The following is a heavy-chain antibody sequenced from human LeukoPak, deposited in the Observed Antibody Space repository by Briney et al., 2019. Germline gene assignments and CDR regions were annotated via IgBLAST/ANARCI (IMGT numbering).Heavy chain of an antibody. D-gene: IGHD3-3*01. Sequence: SETLALTCTVSGGSISSSSFLWSWIRQPPGKGLEWIGEINHSGSTNYNPSLKSRVTISVDTSKNQFSLKLSSVTAADTAVYYCARAIRTIFGVVRSYAFDIWGQGTMVTVSS. CDR1: GGSISSSSFL. CDR2: INHSGST. J-gene: IGHJ3*02. CDR3: ARAIRTIFGVVRSYAFDI. V-gene: IGHV4-39*07.